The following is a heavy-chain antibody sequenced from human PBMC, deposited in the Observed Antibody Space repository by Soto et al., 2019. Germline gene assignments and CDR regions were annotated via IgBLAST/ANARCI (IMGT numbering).Heavy chain of an antibody. Sequence: EVQLLESGGGLVQPGGSLRLSCAASGFTFSSYAMSWVRQAPGKGLEWLSAISGSGGRTYYADSVKGRFTISRDNSKNTLFLQMNSLRAEDTAVYYCAKAYGFWSGYWFDYWGQGTLVTVSS. CDR2: ISGSGGRT. CDR3: AKAYGFWSGYWFDY. D-gene: IGHD3-3*01. CDR1: GFTFSSYA. V-gene: IGHV3-23*01. J-gene: IGHJ4*02.